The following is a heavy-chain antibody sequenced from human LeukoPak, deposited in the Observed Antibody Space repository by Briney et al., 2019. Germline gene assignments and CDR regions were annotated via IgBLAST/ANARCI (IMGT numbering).Heavy chain of an antibody. CDR3: ARWEESIAAAGLDY. CDR2: IGSSSTYI. D-gene: IGHD6-13*01. CDR1: GFTFSSYI. J-gene: IGHJ4*02. V-gene: IGHV3-21*01. Sequence: GGSLRLSCAASGFTFSSYIMNWVRQAPGKGLEWVSSIGSSSTYIFYADSVKGRFTISRDNAKNSVYLQMNSLRAEGTALYYCARWEESIAAAGLDYWGQGILVTVSS.